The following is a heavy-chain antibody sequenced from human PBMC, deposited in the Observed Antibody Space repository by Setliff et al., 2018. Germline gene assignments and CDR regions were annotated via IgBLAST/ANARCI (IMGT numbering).Heavy chain of an antibody. D-gene: IGHD3-22*01. Sequence: ASVKVSCKASGGSFAITWVRQAPGQGLEWMGGISGYNGNTDYAQNLQGRVTMTIDTSTSTAYMELRSLRADDTAIYYCAKDRKNYYDTSGYPDAFDIWGQGTTVTVSS. CDR1: GGSFA. CDR3: AKDRKNYYDTSGYPDAFDI. V-gene: IGHV1-18*01. CDR2: ISGYNGNT. J-gene: IGHJ3*02.